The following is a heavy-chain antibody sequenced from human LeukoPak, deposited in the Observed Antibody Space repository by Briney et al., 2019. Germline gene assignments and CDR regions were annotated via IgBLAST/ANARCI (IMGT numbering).Heavy chain of an antibody. Sequence: SGTLSLTCTVSGGSISSGDYYWSWIRQPPGKGLEWIGYIYYSGSTYYNPSLKSRVTISVDTSKNQFSLKLSSVTAADTAVYYCAREVSRWPYYFDYWGQGTLVTVFS. CDR3: AREVSRWPYYFDY. CDR2: IYYSGST. V-gene: IGHV4-30-4*01. J-gene: IGHJ4*02. D-gene: IGHD4-23*01. CDR1: GGSISSGDYY.